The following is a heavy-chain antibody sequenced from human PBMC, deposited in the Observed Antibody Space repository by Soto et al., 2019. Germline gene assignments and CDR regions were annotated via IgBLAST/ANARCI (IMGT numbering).Heavy chain of an antibody. V-gene: IGHV1-69*16. J-gene: IGHJ4*02. CDR2: TNGNLGTG. D-gene: IGHD4-17*01. CDR3: ARRDSHGYFRYFDN. Sequence: QVQLVQSGTELKKPGSSVTVSCKASGDTFNTDTISWVRQAPGQGLEWMGGTNGNLGTGNYAQKFRGRLTITTDISTTTAYMELSSLTSEDTAVYYCARRDSHGYFRYFDNWGQGTLVTVSS. CDR1: GDTFNTDT.